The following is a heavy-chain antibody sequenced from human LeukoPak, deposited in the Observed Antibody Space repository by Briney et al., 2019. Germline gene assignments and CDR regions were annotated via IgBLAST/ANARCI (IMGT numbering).Heavy chain of an antibody. CDR1: GYTFTSYG. J-gene: IGHJ4*02. CDR2: ISAYNGNT. D-gene: IGHD3-3*01. Sequence: ASVKVSCKASGYTFTSYGISWVRQAPGQGLEWMGWISAYNGNTNYAQKLQGRVTMTTDTSTSTAYMELGSLRSDDTAVYYCARVGTRGYYDFWSGGWGQGTLVTVSS. CDR3: ARVGTRGYYDFWSGG. V-gene: IGHV1-18*01.